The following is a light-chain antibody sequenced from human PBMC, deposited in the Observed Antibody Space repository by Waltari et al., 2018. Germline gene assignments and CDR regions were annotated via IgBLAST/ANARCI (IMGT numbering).Light chain of an antibody. CDR3: QQYNNWPRT. V-gene: IGKV3-15*01. CDR2: GAS. Sequence: EIVMTQSPATLSVAPGERATTSCRASQSVSSNLAWYQQKPGQAPRLLIYGASTRATGIPARFSGSGSGKEFTLTISSLQSEDFAVYYCQQYNNWPRTFGQGTKVEIK. J-gene: IGKJ1*01. CDR1: QSVSSN.